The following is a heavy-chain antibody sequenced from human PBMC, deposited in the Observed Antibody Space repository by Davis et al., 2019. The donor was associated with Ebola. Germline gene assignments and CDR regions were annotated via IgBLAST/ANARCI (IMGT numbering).Heavy chain of an antibody. Sequence: ASVKVSCKASGYTFTSYAMNWVRQAPGQGLEWMGWINTNTGNPTYAQGFTGRFVFPLDTSVSTAYLQISSLKAEDTAVYYCARLVTTLFGWSYYYYGMDVWGKGTTVTVSS. J-gene: IGHJ6*04. V-gene: IGHV7-4-1*02. CDR3: ARLVTTLFGWSYYYYGMDV. D-gene: IGHD4-17*01. CDR2: INTNTGNP. CDR1: GYTFTSYA.